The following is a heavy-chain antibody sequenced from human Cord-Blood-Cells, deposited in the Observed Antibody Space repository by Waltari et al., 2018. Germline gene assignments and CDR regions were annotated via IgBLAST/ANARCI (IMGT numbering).Heavy chain of an antibody. D-gene: IGHD5-12*01. J-gene: IGHJ6*02. CDR1: VCTVSSNY. V-gene: IGHV3-53*01. Sequence: EVQLVESGGGLIQPGGSLRLSCAASVCTVSSNYMSWVRQAPGKGLEWVSVIYSGGSTYYADSVKGRFTISRDNSKNTLYLQMNSLRAEDTAVYYCAGGYDYYYYGMDVWGQGTTVTVSS. CDR3: AGGYDYYYYGMDV. CDR2: IYSGGST.